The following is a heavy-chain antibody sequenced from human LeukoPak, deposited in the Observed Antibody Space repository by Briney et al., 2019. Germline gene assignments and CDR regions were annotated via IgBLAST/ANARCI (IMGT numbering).Heavy chain of an antibody. J-gene: IGHJ6*02. D-gene: IGHD6-13*01. CDR3: ARGYSSSWPYGMDV. V-gene: IGHV4-59*01. Sequence: PSETLSLTCTVSGGSISSYYWSWIRQPPGKGLEWIGYINYSGSTNYNPSLKSRVTISVDTSKNQFSLKLSSVTAADTAVYYCARGYSSSWPYGMDVWGQGTTVTVSS. CDR2: INYSGST. CDR1: GGSISSYY.